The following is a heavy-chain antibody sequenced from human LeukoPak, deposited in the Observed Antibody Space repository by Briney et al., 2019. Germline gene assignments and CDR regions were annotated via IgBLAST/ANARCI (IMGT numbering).Heavy chain of an antibody. CDR2: IYPGDCDT. Sequence: GESLKTSCKGSGYSFTSYWIGWVREIPGKGLEWMGIIYPGDCDTTYNPSFQGQVTISADKSISTAYLQWSSLKASDTAMYYCARLMVRGVIDAFDIWGQGTMVTVSS. V-gene: IGHV5-51*01. CDR1: GYSFTSYW. D-gene: IGHD3-10*01. CDR3: ARLMVRGVIDAFDI. J-gene: IGHJ3*02.